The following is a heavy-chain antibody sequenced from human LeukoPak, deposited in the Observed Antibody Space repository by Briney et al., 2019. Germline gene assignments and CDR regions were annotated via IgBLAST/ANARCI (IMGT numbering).Heavy chain of an antibody. CDR3: AKDAQRGFDYSNSLQN. CDR1: RFTFSHYG. V-gene: IGHV3-33*06. Sequence: PGGSLRLSCAASRFTFSHYGRHWVRQTPGAGLEWVAVIWSDGSDKYYAKSVKGRFTISRGNSKNSLFLQMNSLRAEDTAVYYCAKDAQRGFDYSNSLQNWGQGILVTVSS. J-gene: IGHJ1*01. CDR2: IWSDGSDK. D-gene: IGHD4-11*01.